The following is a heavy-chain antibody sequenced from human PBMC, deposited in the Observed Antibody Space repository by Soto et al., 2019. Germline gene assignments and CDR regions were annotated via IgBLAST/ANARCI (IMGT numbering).Heavy chain of an antibody. V-gene: IGHV4-39*01. Sequence: PSETLSLTCALSGDSISNTGYYWGWIRQPPGKGLEWIGAIYYTGSASYNPSLESRVTMSVDTSKNQFSLKVTSVTAADTAVYYCATLAVAGSRPDYWGQGVLVTVSS. J-gene: IGHJ4*02. CDR1: GDSISNTGYY. CDR3: ATLAVAGSRPDY. CDR2: IYYTGSA. D-gene: IGHD6-19*01.